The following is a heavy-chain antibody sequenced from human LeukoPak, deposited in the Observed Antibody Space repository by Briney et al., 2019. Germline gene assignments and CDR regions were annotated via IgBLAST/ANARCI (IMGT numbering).Heavy chain of an antibody. V-gene: IGHV3-21*01. Sequence: GGSLRLSCAASGFTFSTYGMTWVRQAPGKGLEWVSSISSSSGYIYYADSVKGRFTISRDNAKNSLYLQMNSLRAEDTAVYYCARKTWSDYWGQGTLVTVSS. J-gene: IGHJ4*02. CDR1: GFTFSTYG. CDR2: ISSSSGYI. D-gene: IGHD3-3*01. CDR3: ARKTWSDY.